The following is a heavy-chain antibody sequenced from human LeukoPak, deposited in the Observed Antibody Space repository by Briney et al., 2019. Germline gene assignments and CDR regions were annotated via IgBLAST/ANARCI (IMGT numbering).Heavy chain of an antibody. CDR3: ARENYYDSSGYYFGAGLFDY. D-gene: IGHD3-22*01. Sequence: SETLSLTCTVSGGSISSYYWSWIRQPPGKGLEWIGYTYYSGSTNYNPSLKSRVTISVDTSKNQFSLKLSSVTAADTAVYYCARENYYDSSGYYFGAGLFDYWGQGTLVTVSS. CDR1: GGSISSYY. J-gene: IGHJ4*02. V-gene: IGHV4-59*01. CDR2: TYYSGST.